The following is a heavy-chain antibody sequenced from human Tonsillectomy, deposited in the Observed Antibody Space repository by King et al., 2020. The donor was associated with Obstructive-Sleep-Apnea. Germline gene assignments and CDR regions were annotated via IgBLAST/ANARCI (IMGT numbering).Heavy chain of an antibody. D-gene: IGHD3-22*01. CDR3: ARLPDYYDSSGYVKNEYYFDY. Sequence: PLQESGPGLVKPSQTLSLTCTVSGGSISSGGYYWSWIRQHPGKGLEWIGYIYYSGSTYYNPSLKSRVTISVETSKNQFSLNLSSVTAADTAVYYCARLPDYYDSSGYVKNEYYFDYWGQGTLVTVSS. CDR2: IYYSGST. J-gene: IGHJ4*02. CDR1: GGSISSGGYY. V-gene: IGHV4-31*03.